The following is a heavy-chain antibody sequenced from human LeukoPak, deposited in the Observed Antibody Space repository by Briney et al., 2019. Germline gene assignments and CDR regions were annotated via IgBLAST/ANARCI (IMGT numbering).Heavy chain of an antibody. D-gene: IGHD6-19*01. J-gene: IGHJ4*02. CDR1: GYTFTIYS. CDR2: ISVYNGNT. Sequence: ASLKVSSMPPGYTFTIYSISWVRQGPGQGLEWMGWISVYNGNTNSTQKLQGRVTMTTDTSTSTAYIELRSLRSDGTSVYCWARGAAVEFGNGFDYWGQGTLVTVS. V-gene: IGHV1-18*01. CDR3: ARGAAVEFGNGFDY.